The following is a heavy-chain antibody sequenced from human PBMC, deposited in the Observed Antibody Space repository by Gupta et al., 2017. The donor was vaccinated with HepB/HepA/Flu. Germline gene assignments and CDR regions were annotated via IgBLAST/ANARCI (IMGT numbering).Heavy chain of an antibody. D-gene: IGHD1-26*01. CDR3: WTSGPLEE. CDR1: GGSISSSNW. Sequence: QVPLQESVPGLVPPSGTLSLTCAVSGGSISSSNWWTWVRQPPGKGLEWIGEINHSGSTTYNPSRKSRVTMSWDTSSNKXSXKVTSGXAADTGVYYGWTSGPLEEGGQGALVTVSS. J-gene: IGHJ4*02. V-gene: IGHV4-4*02. CDR2: INHSGST.